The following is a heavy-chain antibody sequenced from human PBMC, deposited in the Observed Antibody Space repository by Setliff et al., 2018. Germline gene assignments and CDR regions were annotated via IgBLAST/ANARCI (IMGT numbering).Heavy chain of an antibody. D-gene: IGHD5-12*01. CDR3: ASSRGWLQEADAFDI. J-gene: IGHJ3*02. CDR1: GGSISSSSYY. Sequence: SETLSLTCTVSGGSISSSSYYWGWIRQPPGKGLEWIGSIYYSGSTYYNPSLKSRVTISVDTSKNQFSLKLSSVTAADTAVYYCASSRGWLQEADAFDIWGQGTMVTVSS. CDR2: IYYSGST. V-gene: IGHV4-39*01.